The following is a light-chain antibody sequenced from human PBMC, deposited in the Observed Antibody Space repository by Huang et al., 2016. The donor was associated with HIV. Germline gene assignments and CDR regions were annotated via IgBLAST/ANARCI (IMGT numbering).Light chain of an antibody. Sequence: DIVLTQSPDFQSVTPKEKVTITCRASQSIGNSLHWYQQKPGQSPSLLIKYASQSISGVPSRFSGSGFGTDFTLIINSLESEDAATYYCHQSRSFPYTFGQGTRLEIK. CDR1: QSIGNS. J-gene: IGKJ2*01. CDR3: HQSRSFPYT. CDR2: YAS. V-gene: IGKV6-21*02.